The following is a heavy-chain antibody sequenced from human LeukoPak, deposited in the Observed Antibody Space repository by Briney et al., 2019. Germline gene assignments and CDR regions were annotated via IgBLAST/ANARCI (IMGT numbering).Heavy chain of an antibody. D-gene: IGHD5-12*01. CDR2: IYYSGST. Sequence: PSETLSLTCTVSGGSISSYYWSWIRQPPGKGLEWIGYIYYSGSTNYNPSLKSRVTISVDTSKNQFSLKLSSVTAADTAVYYCARGYVDGYFDYWGQGTLVTVSS. V-gene: IGHV4-59*01. CDR3: ARGYVDGYFDY. J-gene: IGHJ4*02. CDR1: GGSISSYY.